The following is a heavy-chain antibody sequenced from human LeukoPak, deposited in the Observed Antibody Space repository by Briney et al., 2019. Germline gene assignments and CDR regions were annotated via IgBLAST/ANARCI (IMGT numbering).Heavy chain of an antibody. CDR1: SDSIFTSNW. CDR2: IFHSGST. V-gene: IGHV4-4*02. CDR3: ARSPTKRVPEDY. J-gene: IGHJ4*02. D-gene: IGHD2-2*01. Sequence: WETLSLTCTVSSDSIFTSNWWSWVRQPPGKGLEWIGQIFHSGSTSYSPSLKSRVTISMDKSKNQISLRLTSVTAADTAVYYCARSPTKRVPEDYWGQGTLVTVSS.